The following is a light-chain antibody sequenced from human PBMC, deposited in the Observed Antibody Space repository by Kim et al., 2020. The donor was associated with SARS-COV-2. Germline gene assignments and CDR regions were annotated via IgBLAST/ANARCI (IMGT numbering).Light chain of an antibody. V-gene: IGLV2-14*03. J-gene: IGLJ1*01. CDR3: SSYTSTSTVYV. CDR1: STDIGGHNY. Sequence: QAITSACTGTSTDIGGHNYVCWYQQHPGKAPQLIIFDVSRRPSGISYRFSGSKSGNTASLTISGLQTQDEADYYCSSYTSTSTVYVFGGGTKVTVL. CDR2: DVS.